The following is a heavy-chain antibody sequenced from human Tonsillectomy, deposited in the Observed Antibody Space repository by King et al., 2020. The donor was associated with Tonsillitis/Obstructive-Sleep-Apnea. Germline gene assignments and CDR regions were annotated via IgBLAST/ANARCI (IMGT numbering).Heavy chain of an antibody. CDR2: ISWDGDST. J-gene: IGHJ2*01. V-gene: IGHV3-43*01. CDR3: AKYKSPGDNWDWSFDL. CDR1: GFTFDDYT. D-gene: IGHD1-20*01. Sequence: VQLVESGGVVVQPGGSLRLSCAASGFTFDDYTMHWVRQAPGKGLEWVSLISWDGDSTHYADSVKGRFTISRDNSKNSLYLQMNSLRTEDTALYYCAKYKSPGDNWDWSFDLWGRGTLVTVSS.